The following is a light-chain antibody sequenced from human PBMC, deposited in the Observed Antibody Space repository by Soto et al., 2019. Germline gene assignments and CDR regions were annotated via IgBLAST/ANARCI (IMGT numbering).Light chain of an antibody. J-gene: IGKJ1*01. CDR2: AAS. CDR3: QQYGSSPWT. V-gene: IGKV1-9*01. CDR1: QGISRY. Sequence: IQLTQSPSSLSASVGDSVTITCRASQGISRYLSWYQQKPGRAPKLLISAASTLQSGVPARFSGSGSGTDFTLSITSLQPEDFAVYYCQQYGSSPWTFGQGTKVDIK.